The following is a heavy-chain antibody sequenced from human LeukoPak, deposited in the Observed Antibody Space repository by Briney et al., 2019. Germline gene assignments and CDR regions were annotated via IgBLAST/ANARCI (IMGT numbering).Heavy chain of an antibody. CDR3: ARGNWNDVGGDYYYGMDV. CDR1: GYTFTSYD. CDR2: MNPNSGNT. V-gene: IGHV1-8*01. J-gene: IGHJ6*02. D-gene: IGHD1-1*01. Sequence: ASVKVSCKASGYTFTSYDINWVRQATGRGLEWMGWMNPNSGNTGYAQKFQGRVTMTRNTSISTAYMELSSLRSEDTAVYYCARGNWNDVGGDYYYGMDVWGQGTTVTVSS.